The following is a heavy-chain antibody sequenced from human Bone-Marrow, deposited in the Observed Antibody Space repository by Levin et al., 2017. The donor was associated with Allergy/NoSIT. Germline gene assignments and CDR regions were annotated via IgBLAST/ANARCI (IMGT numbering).Heavy chain of an antibody. V-gene: IGHV3-21*01. D-gene: IGHD3-22*01. Sequence: LSLTCAASGILFSSYDMNWVRQAPGKGLEWVSSISAGGNYIYYADSVKGRFTISRDNAMNSLFLQMNSLRAEDTAVYYCASWAMYHYDRSAFDYFYYAMDVWGQGTTVTVSS. CDR3: ASWAMYHYDRSAFDYFYYAMDV. CDR1: GILFSSYD. J-gene: IGHJ6*02. CDR2: ISAGGNYI.